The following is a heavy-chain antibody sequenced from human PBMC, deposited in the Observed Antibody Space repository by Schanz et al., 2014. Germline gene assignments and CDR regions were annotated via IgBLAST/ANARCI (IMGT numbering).Heavy chain of an antibody. V-gene: IGHV3-74*02. CDR2: IKSDGSST. CDR1: GFTFSSYW. Sequence: EVQLLESGGGLVQPGGSLRLSCEASGFTFSSYWMHWVRQVPGKGLVWVSRIKSDGSSTSYADSVKGRFTISRDNAKNTLYLQMNSLRAEDTAVYYCARPALWFGDNCFDPWGQGTLVTVSS. D-gene: IGHD3-10*01. J-gene: IGHJ5*02. CDR3: ARPALWFGDNCFDP.